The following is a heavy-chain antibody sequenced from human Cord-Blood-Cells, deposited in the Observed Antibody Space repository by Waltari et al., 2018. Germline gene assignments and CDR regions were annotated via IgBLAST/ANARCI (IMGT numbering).Heavy chain of an antibody. CDR2: ISYDGSNK. CDR1: GFTFSSYA. J-gene: IGHJ4*02. D-gene: IGHD4-17*01. Sequence: QVQLVESGGGVVQPGRSLRLSCAASGFTFSSYATHWVRQSPGKGLEWVAVISYDGSNKYYADSVKGRFTISRDNSKNTLYLQMNSLRAEDTAVYYCARDTDYGGNYYFDYWGQGTLVTVSS. V-gene: IGHV3-30-3*01. CDR3: ARDTDYGGNYYFDY.